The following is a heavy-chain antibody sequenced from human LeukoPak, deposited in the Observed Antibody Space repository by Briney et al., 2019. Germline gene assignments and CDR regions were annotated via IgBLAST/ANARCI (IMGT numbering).Heavy chain of an antibody. Sequence: GGSLRLSCSASGFTFSSYATHWVRQAPGKGLEYVSAISSNGGSTYYADSVKGRFTISRDNSKNTLYLQMSSLRAEDTAVYYCVKDSVAAAGFEYFQHWGQGTLVTVSS. J-gene: IGHJ1*01. CDR3: VKDSVAAAGFEYFQH. D-gene: IGHD6-13*01. V-gene: IGHV3-64D*06. CDR1: GFTFSSYA. CDR2: ISSNGGST.